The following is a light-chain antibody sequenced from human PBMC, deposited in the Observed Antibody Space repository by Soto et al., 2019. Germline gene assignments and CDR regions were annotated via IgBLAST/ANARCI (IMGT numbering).Light chain of an antibody. CDR1: HDVSVS. Sequence: EIVLTQSPDTLSLSPGEGATLSCRASHDVSVSLVWYRQRPGQSPRLLIHDASTRATCISARFSGSGSGTDFTLTIGSLEPEESALYYCLRRASWPYTSGQGTKVEIK. CDR2: DAS. V-gene: IGKV3-11*01. CDR3: LRRASWPYT. J-gene: IGKJ2*01.